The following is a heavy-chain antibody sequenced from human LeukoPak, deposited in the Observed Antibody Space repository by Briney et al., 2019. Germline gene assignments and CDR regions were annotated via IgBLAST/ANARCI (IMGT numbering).Heavy chain of an antibody. Sequence: KASETLSLTCAVYGGSFSGYYWSWIRQPPGKGLEWIGEINHSGSTNYNPSLKSRVTISVDTSKNQFSLKLSSVTAADTAVYYCARGRTQNYDYIWGSYRSYFDYWGQGTLVTVSS. CDR3: ARGRTQNYDYIWGSYRSYFDY. CDR2: INHSGST. CDR1: GGSFSGYY. J-gene: IGHJ4*02. D-gene: IGHD3-16*02. V-gene: IGHV4-34*01.